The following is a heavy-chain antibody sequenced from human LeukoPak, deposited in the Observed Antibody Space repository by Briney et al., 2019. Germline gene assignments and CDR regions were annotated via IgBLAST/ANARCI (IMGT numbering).Heavy chain of an antibody. J-gene: IGHJ3*02. Sequence: GGSLRLPCAASGFTFSNAWMSWVRQAPGKGLEWVGRIKSKTDGGTTDYAAPVKGRFTISRDDSKNTLYLQMSSLKTEDTAVYYCTTEVAYTDAFDIWGQGTMVTVSS. CDR2: IKSKTDGGTT. V-gene: IGHV3-15*01. CDR1: GFTFSNAW. D-gene: IGHD4-11*01. CDR3: TTEVAYTDAFDI.